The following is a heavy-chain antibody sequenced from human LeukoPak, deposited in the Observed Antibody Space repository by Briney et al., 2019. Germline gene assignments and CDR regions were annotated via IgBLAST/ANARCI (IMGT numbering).Heavy chain of an antibody. J-gene: IGHJ4*02. CDR1: GFTFSSYG. Sequence: GGSLRLSCAASGFTFSSYGMSWVRQAPGKGLEWVSAISGSGGSTYYADSVKGRFTISRDNSKNTLYLQMNSLRAEDTAVYYCAKWHYDSSGYYYLYWGQGTLVTVSS. D-gene: IGHD3-22*01. CDR3: AKWHYDSSGYYYLY. V-gene: IGHV3-23*01. CDR2: ISGSGGST.